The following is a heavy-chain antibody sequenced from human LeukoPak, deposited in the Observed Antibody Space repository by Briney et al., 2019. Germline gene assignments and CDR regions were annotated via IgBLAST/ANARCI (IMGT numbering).Heavy chain of an antibody. CDR3: ARLGSSWSLTYYFDY. Sequence: SETLSLTCTVSGGSISTYYWNWIRQPPGKGLEWIGYIYYSGSTIYNPSLKSRVTISVDTSKNQFSLKLSSVTAADTAVYYCARLGSSWSLTYYFDYWGQGTLVTVSS. J-gene: IGHJ4*02. CDR1: GGSISTYY. D-gene: IGHD6-13*01. V-gene: IGHV4-59*01. CDR2: IYYSGST.